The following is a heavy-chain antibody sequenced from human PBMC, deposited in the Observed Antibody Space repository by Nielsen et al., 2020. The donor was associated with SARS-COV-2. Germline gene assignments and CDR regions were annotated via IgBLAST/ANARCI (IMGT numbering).Heavy chain of an antibody. CDR3: ARDRIVVVPAAKVDFDY. Sequence: ASVKVSCKASGYTFTSYGISWVRQAPGQGLEWMGWISAYNGNTNYAQKLQGRVTMTTDTSTSTAYMELSRLRSDDTAVYYCARDRIVVVPAAKVDFDYWGQGTLVTVSS. D-gene: IGHD2-2*01. J-gene: IGHJ4*02. CDR1: GYTFTSYG. CDR2: ISAYNGNT. V-gene: IGHV1-18*01.